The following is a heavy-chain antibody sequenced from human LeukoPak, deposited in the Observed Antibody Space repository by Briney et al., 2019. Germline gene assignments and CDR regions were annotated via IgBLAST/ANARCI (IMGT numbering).Heavy chain of an antibody. Sequence: GGSLRLSCAASGFTFSSYAMSWVRQAPGKGLEWVSAISGSGGSTYYADSVKGRFTISRDNSRNTLYLQMNSLRAEDTAVYYCVKDSFVTRRFDPWGQRTLVTVSS. CDR2: ISGSGGST. J-gene: IGHJ5*02. V-gene: IGHV3-23*01. CDR1: GFTFSSYA. CDR3: VKDSFVTRRFDP. D-gene: IGHD3-16*02.